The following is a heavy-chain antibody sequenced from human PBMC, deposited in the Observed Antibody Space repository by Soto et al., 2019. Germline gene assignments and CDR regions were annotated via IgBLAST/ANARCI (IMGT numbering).Heavy chain of an antibody. CDR1: GGTFSNYA. CDR2: IIPIFNTA. CDR3: ARGLTVPARVRYYYYGMDV. Sequence: SVKVSCKASGGTFSNYAISWVRQAPGQGLEWMGGIIPIFNTANYAQKFQGRATITADKSTSTAYMELSNLRSEDTAGYYCARGLTVPARVRYYYYGMDVWGQGTTVTVSS. D-gene: IGHD2-2*01. V-gene: IGHV1-69*06. J-gene: IGHJ6*02.